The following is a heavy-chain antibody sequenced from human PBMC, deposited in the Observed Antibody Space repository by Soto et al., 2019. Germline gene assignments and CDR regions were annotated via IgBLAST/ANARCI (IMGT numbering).Heavy chain of an antibody. Sequence: EVQLLESGGGLVQPGGSLRLSCAVSGFTFSSYAMSWVRQAPGKGLEWVSGVSASGARTYYADSVKGRFTISRDNYTNTLSLQMNSLRVEDTAVYYCAKDPNGDYVGAFDIWGQGTMVTVSS. J-gene: IGHJ3*02. V-gene: IGHV3-23*01. CDR3: AKDPNGDYVGAFDI. CDR1: GFTFSSYA. D-gene: IGHD4-17*01. CDR2: VSASGART.